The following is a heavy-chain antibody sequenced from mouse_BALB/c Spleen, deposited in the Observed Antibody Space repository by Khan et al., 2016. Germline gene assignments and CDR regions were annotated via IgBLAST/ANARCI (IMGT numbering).Heavy chain of an antibody. D-gene: IGHD2-3*01. J-gene: IGHJ3*01. V-gene: IGHV1S56*01. CDR3: ERVYDGYSAWFGY. CDR1: GYAFTSYY. Sequence: VQLKESGPELVKPGASVKMSCKASGYAFTSYYIHWVKQRPGQGLEWIGWNYPGDGMINYNEKFRGRTTLTADKSSSTAYMLLSSLTSEDSAIYFCERVYDGYSAWFGYWGQGTLVTVSA. CDR2: NYPGDGMI.